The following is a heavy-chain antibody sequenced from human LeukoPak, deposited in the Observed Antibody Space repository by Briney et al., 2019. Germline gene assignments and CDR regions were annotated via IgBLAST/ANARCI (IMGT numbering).Heavy chain of an antibody. CDR1: GFTFGDYA. D-gene: IGHD4-17*01. J-gene: IGHJ6*02. CDR3: TRVDYGDYYYYGMDV. V-gene: IGHV3-49*04. Sequence: GGSLRLSCTASGFTFGDYAMGWVRQAPGKGLEWVGFIRSKAYGGTTEYAASVKGRFTISRDDSKSIAYLQMNSLKTEDTAVYYCTRVDYGDYYYYGMDVWGQGTTVTVSS. CDR2: IRSKAYGGTT.